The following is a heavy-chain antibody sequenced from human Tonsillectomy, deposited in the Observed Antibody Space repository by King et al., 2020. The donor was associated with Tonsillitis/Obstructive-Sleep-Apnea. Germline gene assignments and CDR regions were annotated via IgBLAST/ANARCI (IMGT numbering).Heavy chain of an antibody. J-gene: IGHJ4*02. V-gene: IGHV4-34*01. CDR3: ATRNYDFWSGYYKTFDY. CDR1: GGSFSGYY. CDR2: INHSGST. Sequence: VQLQQWGAGLLKPSETLSLTCAVYGGSFSGYYWSWIRQPPGKGLEWIGEINHSGSTNYNPSLKSRVTISVDTSKNQFPLKLSSVTAADTAAYYCATRNYDFWSGYYKTFDYWGQGTLVTVSS. D-gene: IGHD3-3*01.